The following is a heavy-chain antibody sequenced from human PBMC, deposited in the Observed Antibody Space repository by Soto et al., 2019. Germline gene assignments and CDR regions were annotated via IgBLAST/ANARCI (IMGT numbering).Heavy chain of an antibody. J-gene: IGHJ6*02. CDR1: GFTFSSYA. CDR3: AKGGQWDLLSFYGMDV. V-gene: IGHV3-23*01. D-gene: IGHD1-26*01. CDR2: INASGGST. Sequence: EVQLLESGGGLVQPGGSLRLSCAASGFTFSSYAMSWVRQAPGKGLEWVSGINASGGSTFYADSVKGRFTISRDNPKNALYLQMNSLRAEDTAVYYCAKGGQWDLLSFYGMDVWGQGTTVTVSS.